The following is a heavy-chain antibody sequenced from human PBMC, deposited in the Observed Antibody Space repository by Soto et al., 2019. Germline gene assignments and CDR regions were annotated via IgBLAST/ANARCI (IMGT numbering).Heavy chain of an antibody. V-gene: IGHV4-59*13. Sequence: QVQLQESGPGLVKPSETLSLTCTVSGDSITSYYWSWIRQPPGKGLEWFGSVSYTGSTIYNPSLESRAPISLDTATTQVSLSLSSVTVAGKAVYCCASVGELPVWFDPWGRGTLVTVSA. CDR1: GDSITSYY. D-gene: IGHD3-10*01. CDR2: VSYTGST. J-gene: IGHJ5*02. CDR3: ASVGELPVWFDP.